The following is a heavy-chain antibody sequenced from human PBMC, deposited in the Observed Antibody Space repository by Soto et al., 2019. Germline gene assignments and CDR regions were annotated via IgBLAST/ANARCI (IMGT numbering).Heavy chain of an antibody. D-gene: IGHD4-17*01. CDR2: VSGGGSTT. Sequence: EVQLLESGGGLVQPGGSLRLSCEASGFTFYNYALSWVRQAPGKGLEWVSVVSGGGSTTFYADSVRGRFTISRDNSKNTVYLQMDSLRAEDTAVYYCANVVGMTTVTFDSYYFDYWGQGNLVTVSS. J-gene: IGHJ4*02. CDR3: ANVVGMTTVTFDSYYFDY. V-gene: IGHV3-23*01. CDR1: GFTFYNYA.